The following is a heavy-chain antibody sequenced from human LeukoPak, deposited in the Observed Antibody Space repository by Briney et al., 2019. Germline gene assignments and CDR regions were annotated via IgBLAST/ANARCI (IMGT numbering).Heavy chain of an antibody. CDR2: IIPIFSTA. J-gene: IGHJ5*02. CDR3: ARGGGELRYFDWLPT. V-gene: IGHV1-69*13. D-gene: IGHD3-9*01. CDR1: GGTFSSYA. Sequence: GASVKVSCKASGGTFSSYAISWVRQAPGQGLEWMGGIIPIFSTANYAQKFQGRVTITADESTSTAYMELSSLRSEDTAVYYCARGGGELRYFDWLPTWGQGTLVTVSS.